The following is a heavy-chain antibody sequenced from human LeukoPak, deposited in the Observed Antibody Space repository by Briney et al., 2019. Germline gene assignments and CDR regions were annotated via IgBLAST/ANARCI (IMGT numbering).Heavy chain of an antibody. J-gene: IGHJ4*02. Sequence: GGSLRLSCAASGFSFSSYTMNWVRQAPGKGLEWVATISSSSSYMYYAGSLKGRFTISRDNAKNSLYLQMNSLRAEDTAVYYCAREAYDSRGYSFDYWAREPWSPSPQ. D-gene: IGHD3-22*01. V-gene: IGHV3-21*04. CDR3: AREAYDSRGYSFDY. CDR2: ISSSSSYM. CDR1: GFSFSSYT.